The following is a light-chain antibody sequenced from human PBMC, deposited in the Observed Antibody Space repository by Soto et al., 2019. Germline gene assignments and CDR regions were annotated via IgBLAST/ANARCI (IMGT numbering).Light chain of an antibody. CDR3: SSSAGSNAWV. J-gene: IGLJ3*02. CDR1: SSDVDDYNY. V-gene: IGLV2-8*01. Sequence: QSALTQPPSASGSPGQSVTISCTGTSSDVDDYNYVSWYQQHPGKAPKLMIYEVNVRPSGVPDRFSGSKSGNTASLTVSGLQAEDEADYYCSSSAGSNAWVFGGGTKVTVL. CDR2: EVN.